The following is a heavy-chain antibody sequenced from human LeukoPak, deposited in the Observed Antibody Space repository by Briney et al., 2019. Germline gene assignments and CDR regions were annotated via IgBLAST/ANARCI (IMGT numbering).Heavy chain of an antibody. CDR1: GGSISSYY. J-gene: IGHJ4*02. CDR3: ARVLIAAAGTPFDY. V-gene: IGHV4-59*01. CDR2: IYYSGST. D-gene: IGHD6-13*01. Sequence: PSETLFLTCTVSGGSISSYYWSWIRQPPGKGLEWIGYIYYSGSTNYNPSLKSRVTISVDASKNQFSLKLSSVTAADTAVYYCARVLIAAAGTPFDYWGQGTLVTVSS.